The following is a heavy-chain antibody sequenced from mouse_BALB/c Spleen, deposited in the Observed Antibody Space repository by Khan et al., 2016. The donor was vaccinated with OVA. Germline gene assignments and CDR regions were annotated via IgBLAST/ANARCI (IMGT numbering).Heavy chain of an antibody. CDR2: IWAGGST. CDR3: ARGGDLLWPYYYAMDY. V-gene: IGHV2-9*02. J-gene: IGHJ4*01. CDR1: GFSLTSYG. Sequence: QVQLQQSGPGLVAPSQSLSITCTVSGFSLTSYGVHWVRQPPGKGLEWLGVIWAGGSTNYNSALMSRLSISKDNSKSQVFLKMNSLQTDDTAMYYCARGGDLLWPYYYAMDYWGQGTSVTVSS. D-gene: IGHD2-1*01.